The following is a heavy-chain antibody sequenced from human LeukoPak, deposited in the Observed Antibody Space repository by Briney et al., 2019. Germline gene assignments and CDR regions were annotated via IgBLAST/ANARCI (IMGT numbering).Heavy chain of an antibody. V-gene: IGHV3-30*02. Sequence: HPGGSLRLSCAASGFTFSSYGMHWVRQAPGKGLEWVAFIRYDGSNKYYADSVKGRFTISRDNSKNTLYLQMNSLRAEDTAVYYCAKALSSTSNHTPGGAFDIWGQGTMVTVSS. D-gene: IGHD2-2*01. CDR1: GFTFSSYG. CDR2: IRYDGSNK. CDR3: AKALSSTSNHTPGGAFDI. J-gene: IGHJ3*02.